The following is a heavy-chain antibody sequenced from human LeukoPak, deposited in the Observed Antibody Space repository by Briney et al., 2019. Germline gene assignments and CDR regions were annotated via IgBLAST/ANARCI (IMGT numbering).Heavy chain of an antibody. CDR2: VSAYRVTP. V-gene: IGHV1-18*01. CDR1: GYTFTTYG. CDR3: ARDWYCSGGSCVDVFDI. Sequence: ASVKVSCKASGYTFTTYGISWVRQAPGQGLEWMGWVSAYRVTPNYAQNFQGRLTMTTDTSTNTAYMELMSLRSDDTAVYYCARDWYCSGGSCVDVFDIWGQGTMVTVSS. D-gene: IGHD2-15*01. J-gene: IGHJ3*02.